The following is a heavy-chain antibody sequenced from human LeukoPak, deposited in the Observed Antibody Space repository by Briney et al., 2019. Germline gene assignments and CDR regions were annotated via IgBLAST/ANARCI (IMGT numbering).Heavy chain of an antibody. J-gene: IGHJ6*02. CDR3: ARDNWNYGSSMDV. D-gene: IGHD1-7*01. Sequence: PSETLSLTCTVSGTSIRSSSYYWSWIRQPPGKGLEWIGSINCSGSTNYNPSLKSRVTISVDTSKNQFSLKLSSVTAADTAVYYCARDNWNYGSSMDVWGQGTTVTVSS. CDR2: INCSGST. CDR1: GTSIRSSSYY. V-gene: IGHV4-39*07.